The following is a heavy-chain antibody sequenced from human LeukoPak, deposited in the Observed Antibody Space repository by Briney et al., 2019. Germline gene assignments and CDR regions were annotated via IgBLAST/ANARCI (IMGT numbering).Heavy chain of an antibody. V-gene: IGHV1-2*02. J-gene: IGHJ4*02. CDR2: INPHSGGT. CDR3: ASGAVYTAIVPDPLDY. CDR1: GYTFAGYF. D-gene: IGHD5-18*01. Sequence: GASVKVSCKASGYTFAGYFMHWVRQAPGQGLEWMGWINPHSGGTNYAQKFQGRVTMTRDTSISTAYMELSRLRSDDTAVYYCASGAVYTAIVPDPLDYWGQGTLVTVSS.